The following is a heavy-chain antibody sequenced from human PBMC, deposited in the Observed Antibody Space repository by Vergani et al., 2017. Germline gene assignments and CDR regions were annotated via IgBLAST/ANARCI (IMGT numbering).Heavy chain of an antibody. CDR3: ARDSRYCSSTSCYVGRDWFDP. CDR2: INPSGGST. Sequence: QVQLVQSGAEVKKPGASVKVSCKASGYTFTSYYMHWVRQAPGQGLEWMGIINPSGGSTSYAQKFQGRVTMTRETSTSTVYMELSSLRSEDTAVYYWARDSRYCSSTSCYVGRDWFDPWGQGTLVTVSS. CDR1: GYTFTSYY. D-gene: IGHD2-2*01. J-gene: IGHJ5*02. V-gene: IGHV1-46*01.